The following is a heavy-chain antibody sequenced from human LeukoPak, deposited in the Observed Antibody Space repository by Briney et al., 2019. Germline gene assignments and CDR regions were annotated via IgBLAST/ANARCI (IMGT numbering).Heavy chain of an antibody. J-gene: IGHJ4*02. CDR2: ISASGGST. V-gene: IGHV3-23*01. CDR1: GFTFSSFA. Sequence: GGSLRLSCAASGFTFSSFAMSWVRQAPGKGLEWISVISASGGSTYYADSVKGRFTISRDNSKNTLYLQMNSLRAEDAAVYYCASAYDILTGYFPGFDYWGQGTLVTVSS. D-gene: IGHD3-9*01. CDR3: ASAYDILTGYFPGFDY.